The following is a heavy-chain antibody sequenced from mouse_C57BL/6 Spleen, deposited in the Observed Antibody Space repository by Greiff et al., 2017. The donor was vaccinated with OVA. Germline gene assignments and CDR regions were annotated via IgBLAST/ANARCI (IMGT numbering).Heavy chain of an antibody. Sequence: VQLQQPGAELVKPGASVKMSCKASGYTFTSYWITWVKQRPGQGLEWIGDIYPGSGSTNYNEKFKSKATLTVDTSSSTAYMQLSSLTSEDSAVYYCAKGDYYGSSYPAYWGQGTLVTVSA. D-gene: IGHD1-1*01. J-gene: IGHJ3*01. CDR2: IYPGSGST. V-gene: IGHV1-55*01. CDR1: GYTFTSYW. CDR3: AKGDYYGSSYPAY.